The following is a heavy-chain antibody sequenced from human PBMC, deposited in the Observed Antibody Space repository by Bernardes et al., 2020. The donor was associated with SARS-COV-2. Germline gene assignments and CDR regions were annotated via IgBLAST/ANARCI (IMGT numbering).Heavy chain of an antibody. CDR2: IYYSGST. Sequence: SEPLSLSCTVSGGSVSSGSYYWSWLLQPPGKGLEWIGYIYYSGSTNYNPSLKSRVTISVDTSKNQFSLRLSSVTAADTAVYYCARDLRGMDVWGQGTTVTVSS. J-gene: IGHJ6*02. CDR3: ARDLRGMDV. V-gene: IGHV4-61*01. CDR1: GGSVSSGSYY.